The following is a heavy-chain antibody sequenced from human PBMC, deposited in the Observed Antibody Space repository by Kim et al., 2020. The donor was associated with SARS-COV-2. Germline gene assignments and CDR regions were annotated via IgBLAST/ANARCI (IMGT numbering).Heavy chain of an antibody. V-gene: IGHV1-46*01. J-gene: IGHJ5*02. CDR2: IHPSGPNT. CDR1: GYTFSSYY. D-gene: IGHD2-15*01. Sequence: ASVKVSCKASGYTFSSYYMHWVRQAPGQGLEWVGLIHPSGPNTKYAQKFQGRVTMTRDTSTSTVYMELSSLRSEDTAVYYCAREGGGYCSGGSCYTFDPWGQGTLVTVSS. CDR3: AREGGGYCSGGSCYTFDP.